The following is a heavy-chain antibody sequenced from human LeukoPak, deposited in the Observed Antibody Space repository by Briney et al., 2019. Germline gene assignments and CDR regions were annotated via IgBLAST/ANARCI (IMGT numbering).Heavy chain of an antibody. J-gene: IGHJ4*02. CDR1: GYTFTGYY. V-gene: IGHV1-2*02. CDR3: ARDLYYYGSGSYYILVRGGYYFDY. Sequence: GASVKVSCKASGYTFTGYYMHWVRQAPGQGLEWMGWINPNSGGTNYAQKFQGRVTMTRDTSISTAYMELSGLRSDDTAVYYCARDLYYYGSGSYYILVRGGYYFDYWGQGTLVTVSS. CDR2: INPNSGGT. D-gene: IGHD3-10*01.